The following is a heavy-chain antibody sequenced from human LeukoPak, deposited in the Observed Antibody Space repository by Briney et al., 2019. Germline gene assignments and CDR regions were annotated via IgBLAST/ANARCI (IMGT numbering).Heavy chain of an antibody. CDR1: GYTFTDYY. CDR2: INSNSGVT. J-gene: IGHJ4*02. Sequence: ASVKVSCKASGYTFTDYYIHWVRQAPGQGLEWMGWINSNSGVTNYAQNFRGRFTMTRDTSISTAYMELSRLRSDDTAVYYCARSQSLGYCSGGSCFPFGYWGQGTLVTVSS. CDR3: ARSQSLGYCSGGSCFPFGY. D-gene: IGHD2-15*01. V-gene: IGHV1-2*02.